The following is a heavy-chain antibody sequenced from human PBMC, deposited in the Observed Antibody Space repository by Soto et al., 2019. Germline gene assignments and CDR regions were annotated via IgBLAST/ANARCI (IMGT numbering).Heavy chain of an antibody. CDR1: GFTFSSYA. CDR2: ISGSGGST. D-gene: IGHD6-19*01. V-gene: IGHV3-23*01. J-gene: IGHJ4*02. Sequence: GGSLRLSCAASGFTFSSYAMSWVRQAPGKGLEWVSAISGSGGSTYYADSVKGRFTISRDNSKNTLYLQMNSLRAEDTAVYYCASHQYRSGWYYFDSWGQGTLVTVSS. CDR3: ASHQYRSGWYYFDS.